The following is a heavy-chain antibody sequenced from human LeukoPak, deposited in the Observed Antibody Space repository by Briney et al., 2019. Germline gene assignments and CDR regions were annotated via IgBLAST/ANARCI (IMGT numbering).Heavy chain of an antibody. Sequence: PSETLSLTCTVSGGSISSYYWSWIRQPAGKGLEWIGRTYTSGSTNYNPSLKSRVTISVDTSKNQFSLKLSSVTAADTAVYYCARLVSGFGELNFDYWGQGTLVTVSS. CDR3: ARLVSGFGELNFDY. J-gene: IGHJ4*02. CDR2: TYTSGST. CDR1: GGSISSYY. D-gene: IGHD3-10*01. V-gene: IGHV4-4*07.